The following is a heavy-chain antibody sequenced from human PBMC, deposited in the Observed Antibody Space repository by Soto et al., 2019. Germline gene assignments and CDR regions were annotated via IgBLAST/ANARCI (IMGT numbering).Heavy chain of an antibody. D-gene: IGHD3-3*01. CDR3: ARDLKPFGVVILRYGMDV. Sequence: GASVKVSCKASGGTFSSYAISWVRQAPGQGLEWMGGIIPIFGTANYAQEFQGRVTITADKSTSTAYMELSSLRSEDTAVYYCARDLKPFGVVILRYGMDVWGQGTTVTVSS. CDR1: GGTFSSYA. V-gene: IGHV1-69*06. J-gene: IGHJ6*02. CDR2: IIPIFGTA.